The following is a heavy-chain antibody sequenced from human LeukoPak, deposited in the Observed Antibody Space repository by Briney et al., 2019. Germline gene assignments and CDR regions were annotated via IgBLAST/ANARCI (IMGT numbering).Heavy chain of an antibody. D-gene: IGHD3-22*01. CDR3: AIRDPYYYDSSGYSLDAFDI. Sequence: GGSLRLSCAASGFTFSYSAMTWVRQAPGKGLEWVSAISGSGGSTYYADSVKGRFTISRDNSKNTLYLQMNSLRAEDTAVYYCAIRDPYYYDSSGYSLDAFDIWGQGTMVTVSS. CDR1: GFTFSYSA. J-gene: IGHJ3*02. CDR2: ISGSGGST. V-gene: IGHV3-23*01.